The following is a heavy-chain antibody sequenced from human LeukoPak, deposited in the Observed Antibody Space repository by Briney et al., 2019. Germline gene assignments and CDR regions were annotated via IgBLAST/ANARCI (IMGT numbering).Heavy chain of an antibody. D-gene: IGHD3-3*01. V-gene: IGHV3-9*01. CDR2: ISWNSGSI. Sequence: PGRSLRLSCAASGFTFDDYAMHWVRQAPGKGLEWVSGISWNSGSIGYADSVKGRFTISRDNAKNSLYLQMNSLRAEDTAVYYCAREGSRTDYDFWSGYNYYYYMDVWGKGTTVTVSS. J-gene: IGHJ6*03. CDR3: AREGSRTDYDFWSGYNYYYYMDV. CDR1: GFTFDDYA.